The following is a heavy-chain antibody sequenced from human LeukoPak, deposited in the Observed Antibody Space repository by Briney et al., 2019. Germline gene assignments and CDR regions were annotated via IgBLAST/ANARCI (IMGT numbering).Heavy chain of an antibody. Sequence: GGSLRLSCAASGFTFSNYWMTWVRQAPGKGLEWVADIKPDESEKYYVGSVKGRFTISRDNAKNSLYLQMNSLRAEDTAVYYCAKWGPYDILTGRINWGQGTLVTVSS. CDR1: GFTFSNYW. CDR3: AKWGPYDILTGRIN. V-gene: IGHV3-7*03. CDR2: IKPDESEK. J-gene: IGHJ4*02. D-gene: IGHD3-9*01.